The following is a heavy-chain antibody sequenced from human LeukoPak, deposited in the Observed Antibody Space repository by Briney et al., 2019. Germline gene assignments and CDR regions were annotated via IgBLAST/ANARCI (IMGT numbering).Heavy chain of an antibody. J-gene: IGHJ4*02. CDR2: ISSKSSYI. Sequence: GGSLRLSCAASGFTFRNYNMNWVRQTPGKGLEWVSSISSKSSYIYYADSVKGRFTISRDNAKNSLYLQMNSLRAEDTAVYYCAKVDDYYGSEFDYWGQGTLVTVSS. D-gene: IGHD3-10*01. CDR3: AKVDDYYGSEFDY. V-gene: IGHV3-21*04. CDR1: GFTFRNYN.